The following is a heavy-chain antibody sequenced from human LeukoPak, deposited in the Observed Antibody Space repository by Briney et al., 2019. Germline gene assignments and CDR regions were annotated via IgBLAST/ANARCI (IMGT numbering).Heavy chain of an antibody. CDR1: GFTFSGYG. CDR2: IWSDGSNK. Sequence: GGSLRLSCAASGFTFSGYGMHWVRQPPGKGLEWVAVIWSDGSNKYYEDSVKGRFTITRDNSKNTLYLQMNSLRAEDTAVYYCARGIYSGYHYFDYWGQGILVTVSS. D-gene: IGHD5-12*01. V-gene: IGHV3-33*01. J-gene: IGHJ4*02. CDR3: ARGIYSGYHYFDY.